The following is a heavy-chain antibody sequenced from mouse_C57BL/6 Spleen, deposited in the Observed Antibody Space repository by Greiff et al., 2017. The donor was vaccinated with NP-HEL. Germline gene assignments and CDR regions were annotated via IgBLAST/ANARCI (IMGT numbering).Heavy chain of an antibody. J-gene: IGHJ1*03. CDR3: AKKNGLGYFDV. Sequence: VQRVESGPGLVQPSQSLSITCTVSGFSLTSYGVHWVRQPPGKGLEWLGVIWSGGSTDYNAAFISRLSTSKDNSKSQVFFKMNSLQADDTAIYYCAKKNGLGYFDVWGTGTTVTVSS. CDR1: GFSLTSYG. CDR2: IWSGGST. V-gene: IGHV2-4*01. D-gene: IGHD1-1*01.